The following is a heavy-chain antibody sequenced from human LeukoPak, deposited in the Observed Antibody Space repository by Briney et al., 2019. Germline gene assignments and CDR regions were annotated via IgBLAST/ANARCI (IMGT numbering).Heavy chain of an antibody. CDR2: INHSGST. Sequence: SETLSLTCAVYGGSFSGYYWSWIRQPPGKGLEWIGEINHSGSTNYNPSLKSRVTISVGTSKNQFSLKLSSVTAADTAVYYCARGPYSSGWYTGGRDYWGQGTLVTVSS. D-gene: IGHD6-19*01. CDR1: GGSFSGYY. V-gene: IGHV4-34*01. CDR3: ARGPYSSGWYTGGRDY. J-gene: IGHJ4*02.